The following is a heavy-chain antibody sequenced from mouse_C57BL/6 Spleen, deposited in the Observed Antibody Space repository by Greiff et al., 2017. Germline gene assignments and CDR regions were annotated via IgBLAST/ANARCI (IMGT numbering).Heavy chain of an antibody. CDR1: GFTFSDYG. CDR2: ISSGSSTI. J-gene: IGHJ4*01. CDR3: ARPPIYYSYAMDY. D-gene: IGHD2-1*01. Sequence: DVMLVESGGGLVKPGGSLKLSCAASGFTFSDYGMHWVRQAPEKGLEWVAYISSGSSTIYYADTVKGRFTISRDNAKNTLFLQMTSLRSEDTAMYYCARPPIYYSYAMDYWGQGTSVTVSS. V-gene: IGHV5-17*01.